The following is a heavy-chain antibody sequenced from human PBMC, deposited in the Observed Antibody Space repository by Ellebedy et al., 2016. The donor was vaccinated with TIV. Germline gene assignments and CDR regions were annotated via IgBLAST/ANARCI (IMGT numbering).Heavy chain of an antibody. Sequence: KVSCKGSGYSFTSYWISWVRQMPGKGLEWMGRIDPSDSYTNYSPSFQGHVTISADKSISTAYLQWSSLKASDTAMYYCARVRAYGGNPLDYWGQGTLVTVSS. D-gene: IGHD4-23*01. CDR1: GYSFTSYW. J-gene: IGHJ4*02. V-gene: IGHV5-10-1*01. CDR2: IDPSDSYT. CDR3: ARVRAYGGNPLDY.